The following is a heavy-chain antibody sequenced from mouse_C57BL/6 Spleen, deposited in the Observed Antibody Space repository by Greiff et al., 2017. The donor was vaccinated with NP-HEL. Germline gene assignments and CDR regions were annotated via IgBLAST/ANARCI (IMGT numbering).Heavy chain of an antibody. CDR1: GFTFSNYW. CDR3: TAYEYDEAY. D-gene: IGHD2-4*01. Sequence: EVKVEESGGGLVQPGGSMKLSCVASGFTFSNYWMNWVRQSPEKGLEWVAQIRLKSDNYATHYAESVKGRFTISRDDSKSSVYLQMNNLRAEDTGMYYCTAYEYDEAYWGQGTLVTVSA. V-gene: IGHV6-3*01. CDR2: IRLKSDNYAT. J-gene: IGHJ3*01.